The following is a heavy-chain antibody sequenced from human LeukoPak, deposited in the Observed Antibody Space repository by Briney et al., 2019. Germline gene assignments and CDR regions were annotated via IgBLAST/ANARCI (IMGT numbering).Heavy chain of an antibody. CDR1: GGSISSYY. J-gene: IGHJ5*02. D-gene: IGHD3-9*01. CDR3: ARVTTRDYDILTGYENWFDP. Sequence: SETLTLTCTVSGGSISSYYWSWIRQPPGKGLERIRYIYYSRSTNYNPSPKSRVTISVDTSKNQFSLKLSSVTAADTAVYYCARVTTRDYDILTGYENWFDPWGQGTLVTVSS. CDR2: IYYSRST. V-gene: IGHV4-59*01.